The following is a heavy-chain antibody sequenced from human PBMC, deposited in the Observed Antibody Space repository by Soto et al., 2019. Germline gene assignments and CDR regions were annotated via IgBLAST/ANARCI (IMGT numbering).Heavy chain of an antibody. V-gene: IGHV4-59*01. CDR2: LYYGRSA. D-gene: IGHD3-22*01. Sequence: QVQLQESGPGLVKPSETLSLTCAVSGDSISSYYCMWIRQPPRKGLESIGYLYYGRSANYNPSLKSRVTLSVDTSTKQCSLTLTSMTAADTAVYYCALRSMAVVPEYWGQGNLVTVSS. CDR1: GDSISSYY. J-gene: IGHJ4*02. CDR3: ALRSMAVVPEY.